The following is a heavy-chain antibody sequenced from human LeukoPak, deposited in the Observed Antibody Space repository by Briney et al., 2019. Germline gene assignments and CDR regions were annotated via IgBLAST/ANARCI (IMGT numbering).Heavy chain of an antibody. CDR1: GGSISSTSYY. J-gene: IGHJ4*02. D-gene: IGHD3-3*01. Sequence: SETLSLTCTVSGGSISSTSYYWDWIRQPPGKGLEWIGSIYYSGRTYYNLSLKSRVTISVDTSKNQFSLKMRSVTAADTAVYYCARDRGVAPFDYWGQGTLVTVSS. CDR2: IYYSGRT. V-gene: IGHV4-39*02. CDR3: ARDRGVAPFDY.